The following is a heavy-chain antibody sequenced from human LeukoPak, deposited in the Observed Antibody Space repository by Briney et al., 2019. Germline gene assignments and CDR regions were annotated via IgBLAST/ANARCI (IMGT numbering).Heavy chain of an antibody. Sequence: GGSLRLSCAPSVCSFCTYSMNWVRQAPEEGREWVLLISSSSGTIYYADSVKGRFTVYRDNAKNTLYLQLSSLRDEDTAVYYCARGRSGGYFDYWGQGTLVTVSS. CDR3: ARGRSGGYFDY. V-gene: IGHV3-48*02. CDR2: ISSSSGTI. D-gene: IGHD3-3*01. CDR1: VCSFCTYS. J-gene: IGHJ4*02.